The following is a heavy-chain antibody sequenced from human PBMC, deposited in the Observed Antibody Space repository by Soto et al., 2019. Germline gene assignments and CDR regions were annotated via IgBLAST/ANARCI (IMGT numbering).Heavy chain of an antibody. Sequence: GASVKVSCKASGYTFTSYDINWVRQATGQGLEWMGWMNPNSGNTGYAQKFQGRVTMTRNTSISTAYMELSSLRSEDTAVYYCARHSAYLVRGRPYRMDVWGQGTTVTVSS. CDR2: MNPNSGNT. J-gene: IGHJ6*02. CDR3: ARHSAYLVRGRPYRMDV. CDR1: GYTFTSYD. D-gene: IGHD3-10*01. V-gene: IGHV1-8*01.